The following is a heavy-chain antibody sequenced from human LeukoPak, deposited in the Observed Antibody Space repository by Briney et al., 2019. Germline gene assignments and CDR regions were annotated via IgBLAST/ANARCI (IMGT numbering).Heavy chain of an antibody. CDR1: GYTFTSYA. V-gene: IGHV1-3*01. CDR3: ARDSTGVSYYFDY. Sequence: ASVKVSCKASGYTFTSYAMHWVRQAPGQRLEWMGWINAGNGNTKYSRKFQGRVTITRDTSASTAYMELSSLRSEDTAVYYCARDSTGVSYYFDYWGQGTLVTVSS. CDR2: INAGNGNT. D-gene: IGHD7-27*01. J-gene: IGHJ4*02.